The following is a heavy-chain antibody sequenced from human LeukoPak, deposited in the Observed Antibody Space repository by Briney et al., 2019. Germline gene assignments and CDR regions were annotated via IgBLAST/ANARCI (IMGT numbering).Heavy chain of an antibody. D-gene: IGHD2-2*01. J-gene: IGHJ6*04. CDR2: ISYDGSNK. V-gene: IGHV3-30*18. CDR3: AKDQRIVVVPAAVPYYYYGMDV. Sequence: GGSLRLSCAASGFTFSSYGMHWVRQAPGKGLEWVAVISYDGSNKYYADSVKGRFTISRDNSKNTLYLQMNSLRAEDTAVYYCAKDQRIVVVPAAVPYYYYGMDVWGKGTTVTVSS. CDR1: GFTFSSYG.